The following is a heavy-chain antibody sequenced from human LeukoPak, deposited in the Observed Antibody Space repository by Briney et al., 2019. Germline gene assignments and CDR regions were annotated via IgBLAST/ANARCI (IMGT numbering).Heavy chain of an antibody. CDR1: GYTFTSYG. V-gene: IGHV1-69*13. CDR3: ASACTNGVCYTEGWFDP. J-gene: IGHJ5*02. Sequence: ASVKVTCKASGYTFTSYGISWVRQAPGQGLEWMGGIIPIFGTANYAQKFQGRVTITADESTSTAYMELSSLRSEDTAVYYCASACTNGVCYTEGWFDPWGQGTLVTVSS. D-gene: IGHD2-8*01. CDR2: IIPIFGTA.